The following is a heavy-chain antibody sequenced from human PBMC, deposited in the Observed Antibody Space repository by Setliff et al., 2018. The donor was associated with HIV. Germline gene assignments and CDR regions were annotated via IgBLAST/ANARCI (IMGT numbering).Heavy chain of an antibody. CDR1: GYTFSSFG. CDR2: ISAYNGNT. J-gene: IGHJ4*02. D-gene: IGHD2-2*01. CDR3: ARGPPIVVVPAALLTFDY. V-gene: IGHV1-18*01. Sequence: ASVKVSCKASGYTFSSFGISWVRQAPGQGLEWMGWISAYNGNTNYAQKLQGRVTMTTDTSTSTAYMELRSLRSDDTAVYYCARGPPIVVVPAALLTFDYWGQGTLVTVSS.